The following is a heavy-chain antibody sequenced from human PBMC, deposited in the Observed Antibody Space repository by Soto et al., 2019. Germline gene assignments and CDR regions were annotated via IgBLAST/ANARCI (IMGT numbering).Heavy chain of an antibody. CDR3: ARLPHPGIAEAGTVY. Sequence: EVLLVESGGGLVQPGGSLRLSCAASGFTFITYWMSWVRQAPGKGLEWVANIKQDGSEQFYVDSVKGRFTISRDNAKNSLSLQMNSLRAEDTAVYFCARLPHPGIAEAGTVYWGQGTLVTVSS. CDR2: IKQDGSEQ. CDR1: GFTFITYW. D-gene: IGHD6-19*01. J-gene: IGHJ4*02. V-gene: IGHV3-7*05.